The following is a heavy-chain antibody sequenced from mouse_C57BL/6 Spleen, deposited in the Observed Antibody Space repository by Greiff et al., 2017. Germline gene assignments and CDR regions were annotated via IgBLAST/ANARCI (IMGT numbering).Heavy chain of an antibody. CDR1: GYTFTDYY. CDR3: AIYYYGSSYGGWFAY. J-gene: IGHJ3*01. V-gene: IGHV1-26*01. Sequence: EVQLQQSGPELVKPGASVKISCKASGYTFTDYYMNWVQQSHGKSLEWIGDINPNNGGTSYNQKFKGKATLTVDKSSSTASMELRSLTSEDSAVYYCAIYYYGSSYGGWFAYWGQGTLVTVSA. D-gene: IGHD1-1*01. CDR2: INPNNGGT.